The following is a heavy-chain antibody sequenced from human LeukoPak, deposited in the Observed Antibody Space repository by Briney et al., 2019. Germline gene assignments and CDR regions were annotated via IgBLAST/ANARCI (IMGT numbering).Heavy chain of an antibody. V-gene: IGHV1-2*02. CDR3: ARDVDCSSTSCRDY. CDR2: INPNSGGT. CDR1: GYTFTGYY. Sequence: ASVKVPCKASGYTFTGYYMHWVRQAPGQGLEWMGWINPNSGGTNYAQKFQGRVTMTRDTSISTAYMELSRLRSDDTAVYYCARDVDCSSTSCRDYWGQGTLVTVSS. J-gene: IGHJ4*02. D-gene: IGHD2-2*01.